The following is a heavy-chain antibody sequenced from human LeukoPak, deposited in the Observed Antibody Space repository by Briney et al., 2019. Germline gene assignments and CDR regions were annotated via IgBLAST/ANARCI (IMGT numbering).Heavy chain of an antibody. V-gene: IGHV3-23*01. CDR2: ISNSGDTT. CDR3: AKDRGY. J-gene: IGHJ4*02. CDR1: GLTFSTYP. Sequence: GGSLRLSCAASGLTFSTYPMTWVRQAPGKGLEWVSAISNSGDTTYYADSVKGRFTTSRDNSKNTLYLQLNSLRAEDTAVYYCAKDRGYWGQGTLVTVSS.